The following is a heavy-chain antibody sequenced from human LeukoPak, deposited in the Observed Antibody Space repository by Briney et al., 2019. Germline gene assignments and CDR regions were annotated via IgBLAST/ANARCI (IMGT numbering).Heavy chain of an antibody. J-gene: IGHJ4*02. Sequence: ASVKVSCKASGYTFTGYYMHWVRQAPGQGLEWMGWINPNSGGTNYAQKFQGRVTMTRDTSISTAYMELSRLTSDDTALYYCARTYTAIHYFDYWGQGTLVTVSS. V-gene: IGHV1-2*02. CDR1: GYTFTGYY. CDR3: ARTYTAIHYFDY. D-gene: IGHD2-21*02. CDR2: INPNSGGT.